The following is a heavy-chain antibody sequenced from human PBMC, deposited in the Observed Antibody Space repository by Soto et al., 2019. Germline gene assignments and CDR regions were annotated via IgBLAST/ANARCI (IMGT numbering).Heavy chain of an antibody. CDR3: ARDPIAAAGREVNYGMDV. CDR1: GDSASSNSAA. D-gene: IGHD6-13*01. J-gene: IGHJ6*02. CDR2: TYYRSKWYN. V-gene: IGHV6-1*01. Sequence: SQTLSLTCAISGDSASSNSAAWNWIRQSPSRGLEWLGRTYYRSKWYNDYAVSVKSRITINPDTSKNQFSLRLNSVTPEDTAVYYCARDPIAAAGREVNYGMDVWGQGTTVTVSS.